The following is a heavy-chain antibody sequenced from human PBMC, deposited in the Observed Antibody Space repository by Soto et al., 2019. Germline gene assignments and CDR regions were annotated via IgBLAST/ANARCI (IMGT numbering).Heavy chain of an antibody. CDR1: GYTFTSYG. J-gene: IGHJ6*02. CDR3: ARFSGGSYNTYYFYYGMDV. CDR2: ISAYDGNT. V-gene: IGHV1-18*04. Sequence: ASVKVSCKASGYTFTSYGISWVRQAPGQGLDWMGWISAYDGNTKYAQDLQGRVTMTTDTSTSTAYMELRSLRSDDTAMYYCARFSGGSYNTYYFYYGMDVWGQGTTVTVSS. D-gene: IGHD2-15*01.